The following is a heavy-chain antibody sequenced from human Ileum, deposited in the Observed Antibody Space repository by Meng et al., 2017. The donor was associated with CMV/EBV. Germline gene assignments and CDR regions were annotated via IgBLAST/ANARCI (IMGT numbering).Heavy chain of an antibody. CDR3: ARTYSSSSGITFDY. Sequence: QGLLHESGPVLVKPSETLFLTCTVSGGSISSYYWSWIRQPAGKGLEWIGRISTSGSTNYNPSLKSRVTMSVDASKNQFSLKLTSVTAADTAVYFCARTYSSSSGITFDYWGQGTLVTVSS. J-gene: IGHJ4*02. V-gene: IGHV4-4*07. CDR1: GGSISSYY. D-gene: IGHD6-6*01. CDR2: ISTSGST.